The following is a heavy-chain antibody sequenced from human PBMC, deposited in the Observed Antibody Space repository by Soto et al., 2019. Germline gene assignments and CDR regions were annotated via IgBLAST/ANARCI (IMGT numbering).Heavy chain of an antibody. CDR1: GFVFGNSA. J-gene: IGHJ6*03. V-gene: IGHV3-23*01. CDR3: TRLFATFYYDIHV. D-gene: IGHD2-21*02. CDR2: ITTSATESNT. Sequence: EVQLLESGGRVIQPGGSLTVSCAASGFVFGNSAMSWVRQAPGKGLEWVSAITTSATESNTFYADSVKGRFTISRSQSHNTPYIQMTLLKGQGTGVAYCTRLFATFYYDIHVSGNGTTVTVSS.